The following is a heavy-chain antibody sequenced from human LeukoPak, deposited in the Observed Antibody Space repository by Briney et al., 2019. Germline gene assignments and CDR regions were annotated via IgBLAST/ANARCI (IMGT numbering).Heavy chain of an antibody. J-gene: IGHJ4*02. CDR2: IKSKTNGETT. V-gene: IGHV3-15*01. CDR1: GITFSNTW. CDR3: SIDSLLLNY. Sequence: PGGSLRLSCAASGITFSNTWMSWVRQAPGKGLEWVGRIKSKTNGETTDYAAPVKDRFTTSRDDSKSTVYLQMNSLKTEDTAVYYCSIDSLLLNYWGQGTLVTVSS. D-gene: IGHD3-16*01.